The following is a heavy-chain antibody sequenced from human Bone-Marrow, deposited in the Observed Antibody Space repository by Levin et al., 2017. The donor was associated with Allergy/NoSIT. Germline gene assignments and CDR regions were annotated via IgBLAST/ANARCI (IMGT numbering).Heavy chain of an antibody. CDR3: ARAPYYYGSSRTLEPEFDY. D-gene: IGHD3-10*01. V-gene: IGHV5-51*01. Sequence: GESLKISCKGSGYDFANYYIGWVRQLPGKGLEWMGVIFPDDSYSRYSPSFQGHITFSVDKSISTAYLHWNNLKASDTAMYYCARAPYYYGSSRTLEPEFDYWGQGTLVTVSS. J-gene: IGHJ4*02. CDR1: GYDFANYY. CDR2: IFPDDSYS.